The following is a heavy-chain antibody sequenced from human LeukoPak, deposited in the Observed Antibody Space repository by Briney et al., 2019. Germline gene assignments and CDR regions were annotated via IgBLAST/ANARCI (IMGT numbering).Heavy chain of an antibody. CDR1: GFSFSGSW. V-gene: IGHV3-7*01. CDR3: AAWTDRGYNF. CDR2: INPDGSQK. J-gene: IGHJ4*02. D-gene: IGHD5-24*01. Sequence: PGGSLRLSCAASGFSFSGSWMNWVRQAPGKGLEWVANINPDGSQKRFVDSVMGRFTMSRDNAKNSLYLQMNSLWSEDTAVFYCAAWTDRGYNFWGQGTLVTVSS.